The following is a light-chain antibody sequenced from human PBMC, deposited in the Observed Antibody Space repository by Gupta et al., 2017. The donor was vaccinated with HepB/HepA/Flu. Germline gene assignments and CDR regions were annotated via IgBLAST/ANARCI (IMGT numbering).Light chain of an antibody. Sequence: DVVMTHSPLPLPVTLGQPAAISCRSNHSLSYIDGHTYLNWFQQRPGQSQRRLIYKGSKRDYGVPDRVSGSGSGSDFTFKSSRGEDEDGGVYYGMQGKNWHPFGGGTKVEIK. V-gene: IGKV2-30*01. CDR2: KGS. CDR1: HSLSYIDGHTY. J-gene: IGKJ4*01. CDR3: MQGKNWHP.